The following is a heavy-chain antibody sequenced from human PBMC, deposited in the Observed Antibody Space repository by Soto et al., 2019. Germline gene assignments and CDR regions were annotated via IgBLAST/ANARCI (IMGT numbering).Heavy chain of an antibody. J-gene: IGHJ6*02. V-gene: IGHV3-23*01. D-gene: IGHD6-6*01. Sequence: EVQLLESGGGLVQPGGSLRLSCAASGFTFSSYTMSWVRQAPGKGLDWVSGISGSGGSTQYAGSVKGRFTVSRDNSKKTLYLQMNSLTAEDTAVYYCANNVEYSSSSTYYYYGMDVWGQGTTVTVSS. CDR1: GFTFSSYT. CDR2: ISGSGGST. CDR3: ANNVEYSSSSTYYYYGMDV.